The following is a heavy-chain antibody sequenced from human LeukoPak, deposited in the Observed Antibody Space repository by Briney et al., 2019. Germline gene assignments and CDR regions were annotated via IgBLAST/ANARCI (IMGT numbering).Heavy chain of an antibody. Sequence: GGSLRLSCAASGFTFSSYAMNWVRQAPGKGLEWVAIISYDGTNKDYADSVKGRFTISRDNSRNTLYLHMNSLRAEDTAVYHCARDPLYTNSPPSYFDYWGQGTLVTVSS. V-gene: IGHV3-30-3*01. CDR2: ISYDGTNK. CDR3: ARDPLYTNSPPSYFDY. CDR1: GFTFSSYA. J-gene: IGHJ4*02. D-gene: IGHD2-2*02.